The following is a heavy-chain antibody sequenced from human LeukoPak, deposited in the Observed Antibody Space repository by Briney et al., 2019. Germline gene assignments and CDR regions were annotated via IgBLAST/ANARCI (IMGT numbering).Heavy chain of an antibody. V-gene: IGHV3-73*01. CDR2: IRSKTNSYAT. CDR3: AKRPGTFFRSWYENEYFQH. CDR1: GFTFSGSA. D-gene: IGHD6-13*01. Sequence: PGGSLRLSCAASGFTFSGSAMHWVRQASGKGLEWVGRIRSKTNSYATSYAASVKGRFALSRDDSKNTAYLQMNSLKTEDTAVYYCAKRPGTFFRSWYENEYFQHWGQGTLVTVSS. J-gene: IGHJ1*01.